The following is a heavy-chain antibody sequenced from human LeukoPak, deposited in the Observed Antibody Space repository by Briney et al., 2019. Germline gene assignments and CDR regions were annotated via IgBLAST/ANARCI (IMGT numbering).Heavy chain of an antibody. CDR1: GGSISSGGYS. D-gene: IGHD3-3*01. Sequence: SETLSLTCAVSGGSISSGGYSWSWLRQPPGKGLEWIGYIYHSGSTYYNPSLKSRVTISVDRSKNQFSLELSSVTAADTAVYYCASFYRNYDFWSGYSAAEYFQHWGQGTLVTVSS. J-gene: IGHJ1*01. V-gene: IGHV4-30-2*01. CDR2: IYHSGST. CDR3: ASFYRNYDFWSGYSAAEYFQH.